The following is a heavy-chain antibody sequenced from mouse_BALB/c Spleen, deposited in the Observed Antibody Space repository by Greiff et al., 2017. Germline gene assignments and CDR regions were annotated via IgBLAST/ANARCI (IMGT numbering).Heavy chain of an antibody. J-gene: IGHJ2*01. CDR2: ISYSGST. Sequence: EVQLQQSGPGLVKPSQSLSLTCTVTGYSITSDYAWNWIRQFPGNKLEWMGYISYSGSTSYNPSLKSRISITRDTSKNQFFLQLNSVTTEDTATYYCARDITTVVARGFDYWGQGTTLTVSS. V-gene: IGHV3-2*02. CDR3: ARDITTVVARGFDY. CDR1: GYSITSDYA. D-gene: IGHD1-1*01.